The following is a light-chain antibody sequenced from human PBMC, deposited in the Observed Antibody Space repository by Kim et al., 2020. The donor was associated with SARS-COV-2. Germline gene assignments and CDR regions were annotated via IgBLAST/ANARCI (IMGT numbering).Light chain of an antibody. J-gene: IGLJ3*02. CDR1: ALPKQY. V-gene: IGLV3-25*03. Sequence: SYELTQPPSVPVSPGQTARITCSGDALPKQYAYWYQQKPGQAPVLVIYKDSERPSGIPERFSGSSSGTTVTLTISGVQAEDEADYYCQSADSSGTSLVFGGGTQLTVL. CDR3: QSADSSGTSLV. CDR2: KDS.